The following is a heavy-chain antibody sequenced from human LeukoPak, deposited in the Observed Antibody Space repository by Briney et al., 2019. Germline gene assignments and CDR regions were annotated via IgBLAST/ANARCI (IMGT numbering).Heavy chain of an antibody. Sequence: ASVKVSCKASGYTFTGYYMHWVRQAPGQGLEWMGWINPNRGGTNYAQKFQGRVTMTRDTSISTAYMELSRLTFDDTAVYYCARDLDIVVVPATMMDDGFGIWGQGTMVTVSS. V-gene: IGHV1-2*02. CDR2: INPNRGGT. D-gene: IGHD2-2*01. J-gene: IGHJ3*02. CDR1: GYTFTGYY. CDR3: ARDLDIVVVPATMMDDGFGI.